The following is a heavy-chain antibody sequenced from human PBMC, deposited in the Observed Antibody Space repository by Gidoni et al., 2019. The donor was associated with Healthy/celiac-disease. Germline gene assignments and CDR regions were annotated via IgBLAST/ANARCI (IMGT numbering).Heavy chain of an antibody. V-gene: IGHV3-23*04. CDR2: ISGSGGST. J-gene: IGHJ4*02. CDR1: GLTFSSYA. CDR3: AKDLGHSSSWYYFDY. Sequence: EVQLVESGGGLVQAGGARRLPGAATGLTFSSYAMSWVRQAPGKGLDVVSSISGSGGSTYSADSVKCRFTISRDNSKNTLYLQMNSLRAEDTAVYYCAKDLGHSSSWYYFDYWGQGTLVTVSS. D-gene: IGHD6-13*01.